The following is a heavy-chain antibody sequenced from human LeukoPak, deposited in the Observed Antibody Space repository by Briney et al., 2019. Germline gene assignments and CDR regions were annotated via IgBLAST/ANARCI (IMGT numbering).Heavy chain of an antibody. CDR3: ARLTVGATAVDC. D-gene: IGHD1-26*01. V-gene: IGHV4-39*01. J-gene: IGHJ4*02. CDR1: GGSISSSNYH. Sequence: SETLSLTCTVSGGSISSSNYHWGWIRQPPGRGLEWIGTIYYSGTTYYNPSLKSRVTISADTSKNQFSLKLSSMTAADTAVYYCARLTVGATAVDCWGQGTLVTVSS. CDR2: IYYSGTT.